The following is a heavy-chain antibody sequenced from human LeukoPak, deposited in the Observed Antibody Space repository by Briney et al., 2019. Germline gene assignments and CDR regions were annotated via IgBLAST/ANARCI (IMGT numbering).Heavy chain of an antibody. D-gene: IGHD3-10*01. CDR2: FSAYNGNT. CDR3: ARDGVWFGELPNWFDP. Sequence: ASVKVSCKASGYTFTSYGISWVRQAPGQGLEWMGWFSAYNGNTNYAQKLQGRVTMTTDTSTSTAYMVLRSLRSDDTAVDYCARDGVWFGELPNWFDPWGQGTLVTVSS. CDR1: GYTFTSYG. V-gene: IGHV1-18*01. J-gene: IGHJ5*02.